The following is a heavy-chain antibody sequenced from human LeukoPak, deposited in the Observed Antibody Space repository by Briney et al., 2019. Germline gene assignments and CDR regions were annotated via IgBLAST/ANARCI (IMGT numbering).Heavy chain of an antibody. CDR2: ISGSGGST. J-gene: IGHJ4*02. CDR1: GFTFSSYA. V-gene: IGHV3-23*01. Sequence: GGSLRLSCAASGFTFSSYAMSWVRQAPGRGLEWVSSISGSGGSTYYADSVKGRFTISRDNSKNTLYLQMNSLRAEDTAVYYCAKLSSRDYFDYWGQGTLVTVSS. D-gene: IGHD3-16*02. CDR3: AKLSSRDYFDY.